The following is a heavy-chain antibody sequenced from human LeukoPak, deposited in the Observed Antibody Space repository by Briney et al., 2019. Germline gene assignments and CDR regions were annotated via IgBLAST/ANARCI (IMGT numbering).Heavy chain of an antibody. CDR3: ARHDFGDIVVVPAAIGDGFDP. Sequence: KPSETLSLTCTVSGGSISSYYWSWIRQPAGKGLEWIGRIYTSGSTNYNPSLKSRVTMSVDTSKNQFSLKLSSVTAADTAVYYCARHDFGDIVVVPAAIGDGFDPWGQGTLVTVSS. CDR2: IYTSGST. J-gene: IGHJ5*02. D-gene: IGHD2-2*01. CDR1: GGSISSYY. V-gene: IGHV4-4*07.